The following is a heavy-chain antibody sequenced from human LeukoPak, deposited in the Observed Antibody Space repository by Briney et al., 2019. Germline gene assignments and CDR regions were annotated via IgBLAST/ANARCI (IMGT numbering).Heavy chain of an antibody. CDR1: GFTFSSYA. CDR2: ISYDGSNK. J-gene: IGHJ4*02. D-gene: IGHD3-22*01. CDR3: AKPPSSGYSSYYFDY. Sequence: GGSLRLSCAASGFTFSSYAMHWVRQAPGKGLEWVAVISYDGSNKYYADSVKGRFTISRDNSKNTLYLQMNSLRAEDTAVYYCAKPPSSGYSSYYFDYWGQGTLVTVSS. V-gene: IGHV3-30*04.